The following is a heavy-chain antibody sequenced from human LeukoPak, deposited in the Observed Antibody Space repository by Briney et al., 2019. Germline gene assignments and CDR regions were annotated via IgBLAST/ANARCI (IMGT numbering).Heavy chain of an antibody. D-gene: IGHD1-26*01. CDR2: INPRGGST. Sequence: GASVKVSCKASGYTFTSHFMHWVRQAPGQGLEWMGIINPRGGSTSYTQKFQGRVTMTRDTSTSTVYMELSSLRSEDTAVYYCARDNSVGDVAWWFDPWGQGTLVTVSS. CDR1: GYTFTSHF. CDR3: ARDNSVGDVAWWFDP. J-gene: IGHJ5*02. V-gene: IGHV1-46*01.